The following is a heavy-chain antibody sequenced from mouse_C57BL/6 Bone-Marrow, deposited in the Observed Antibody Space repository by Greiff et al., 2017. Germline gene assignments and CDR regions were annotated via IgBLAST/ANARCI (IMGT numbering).Heavy chain of an antibody. CDR1: GYSITSGYY. CDR3: ARRNYGSNWFAY. V-gene: IGHV3-6*01. Sequence: EVQLVESGPGLVKPSQSLSLTCSVTGYSITSGYYWNWIRQFPGNKLVWMGYISYDGSNNYNPSLKNRISITRDTSKNQFFLKLNSVTTEDTATYYCARRNYGSNWFAYWGQGTLVTVSA. D-gene: IGHD1-1*01. J-gene: IGHJ3*01. CDR2: ISYDGSN.